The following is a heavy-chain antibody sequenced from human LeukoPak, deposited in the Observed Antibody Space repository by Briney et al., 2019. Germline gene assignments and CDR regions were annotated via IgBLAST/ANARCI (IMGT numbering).Heavy chain of an antibody. CDR1: GGSISSYY. D-gene: IGHD6-13*01. CDR2: IYYSGST. Sequence: SETLSLTCTVSGGSISSYYWSWIRQPPGKGLEWIGYIYYSGSTNYNPSLKSRVTISVDTSKNQFSLKLSSVTAADTAVYYYARRHSSSWTPFDYWGQGTLVTVSS. V-gene: IGHV4-59*12. J-gene: IGHJ4*02. CDR3: ARRHSSSWTPFDY.